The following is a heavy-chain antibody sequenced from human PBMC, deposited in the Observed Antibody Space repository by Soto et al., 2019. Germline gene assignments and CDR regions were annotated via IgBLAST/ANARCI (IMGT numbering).Heavy chain of an antibody. CDR1: GGTFSGYA. CDR3: AKDPRSITGTTSSEDFQH. CDR2: IIPILGIT. V-gene: IGHV1-69*01. D-gene: IGHD1-20*01. J-gene: IGHJ1*01. Sequence: QAQLMQSGAEVKKPGSSVKVSCKASGGTFSGYALSWVRQAPGQGLEWMGGIIPILGITNYAQKFQGRITIAADESTGTAYTDLRSLRSEDTAIYYCAKDPRSITGTTSSEDFQHWGQGILVTVSS.